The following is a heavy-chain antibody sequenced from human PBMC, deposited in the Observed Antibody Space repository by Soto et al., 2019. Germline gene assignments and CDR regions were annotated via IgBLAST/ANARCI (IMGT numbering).Heavy chain of an antibody. CDR1: GFTFSSYS. CDR2: ISSSSSYI. J-gene: IGHJ6*02. V-gene: IGHV3-21*01. D-gene: IGHD6-13*01. CDR3: ARGRGAAGTDSVQCYGVDV. Sequence: EVQLVESGGGLVKPGGSLRLSCAASGFTFSSYSMNWVRQAPGKGLEWVSSISSSSSYIYYADSVKGRFTISRDNAKNSLYLQMNSLRAEDTAVYYCARGRGAAGTDSVQCYGVDVWGQGTTVTVSS.